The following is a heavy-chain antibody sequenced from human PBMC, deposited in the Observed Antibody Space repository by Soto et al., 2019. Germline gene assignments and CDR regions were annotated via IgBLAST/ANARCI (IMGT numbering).Heavy chain of an antibody. CDR3: TTDSYGTMIVVRFDY. CDR1: GFTFSSYA. CDR2: ISGSGGST. D-gene: IGHD3-22*01. J-gene: IGHJ4*01. V-gene: IGHV3-23*01. Sequence: GGSLRLSCAASGFTFSSYAMSWVRQAPGKGLEWVSAISGSGGSTYYADSVKGRFAISRDDSKNMVYLQMNSLKTEDTGLYYCTTDSYGTMIVVRFDYWGHGTLVTVSS.